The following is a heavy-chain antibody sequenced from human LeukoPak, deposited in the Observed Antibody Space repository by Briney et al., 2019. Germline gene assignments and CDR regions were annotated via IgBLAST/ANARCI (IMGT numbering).Heavy chain of an antibody. D-gene: IGHD6-13*01. V-gene: IGHV3-23*01. J-gene: IGHJ5*02. Sequence: GGSLRLSCAASGFTFRSYAMSWVRQAPGKGLEWVSSISGSGGSTYYADSVKGRFTISRDNSKSTLSLQMNSLRAEDTAVYYCAKDLSRAAGTFNWFDPWGQGTLVTVSS. CDR2: ISGSGGST. CDR1: GFTFRSYA. CDR3: AKDLSRAAGTFNWFDP.